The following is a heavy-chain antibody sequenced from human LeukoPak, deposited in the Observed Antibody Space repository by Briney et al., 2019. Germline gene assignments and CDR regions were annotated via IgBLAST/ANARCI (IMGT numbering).Heavy chain of an antibody. CDR1: GYTFTGYY. V-gene: IGHV1-46*01. J-gene: IGHJ4*02. CDR2: INPSGGST. Sequence: ASVKVSCKASGYTFTGYYMHWVRQAPGQGLEWMGWINPSGGSTSYAQKFQGRVTMTRDMSTSTVYMELSSLRSEDTAVYYCARSTVVTRDFGYWGQGTLVTVSS. D-gene: IGHD4-23*01. CDR3: ARSTVVTRDFGY.